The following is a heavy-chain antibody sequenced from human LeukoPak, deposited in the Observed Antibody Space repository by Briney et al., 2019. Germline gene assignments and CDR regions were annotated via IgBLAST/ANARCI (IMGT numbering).Heavy chain of an antibody. J-gene: IGHJ4*02. CDR1: GYSFTSYA. Sequence: ASVKVSCKASGYSFTSYAIHWVRQAPGQRLEWMGWISAGNGYTEYSQKFQGRLTITRDTSVSTAYMEVSSLRSEDTAVYHCARDGSGWSLDYWGQGTLVTVSS. V-gene: IGHV1-3*01. CDR3: ARDGSGWSLDY. CDR2: ISAGNGYT. D-gene: IGHD6-19*01.